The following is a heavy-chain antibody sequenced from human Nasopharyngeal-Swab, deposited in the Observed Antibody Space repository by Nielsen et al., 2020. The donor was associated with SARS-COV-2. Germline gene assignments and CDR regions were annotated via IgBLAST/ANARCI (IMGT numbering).Heavy chain of an antibody. J-gene: IGHJ6*02. D-gene: IGHD6-19*01. CDR1: GFTFSSHW. CDR3: ARVGKVAVAAARGYYYYGMDV. Sequence: GGSLRLSCAASGFTFSSHWMSWVRQAPGKGLEWVANIKQDGSEKYYVDSVKGRFTISRDNAKNSLYLQMNSLRAEDTAVYYCARVGKVAVAAARGYYYYGMDVWGQGTTVTVSS. V-gene: IGHV3-7*01. CDR2: IKQDGSEK.